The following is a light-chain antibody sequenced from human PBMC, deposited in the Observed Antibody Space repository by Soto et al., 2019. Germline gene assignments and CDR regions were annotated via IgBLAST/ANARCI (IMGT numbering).Light chain of an antibody. CDR2: GAS. V-gene: IGKV3-20*01. CDR3: QQCHRYLT. J-gene: IGKJ1*01. Sequence: EIVLTQSPGTLSLSPGERATLSCRASQSVSSSYLAWYQQKPGQAPRLLIYGASTRATGIPARFSGSASGTEFTLTISSLQPDDIATYYCQQCHRYLTFGQGTKVDIK. CDR1: QSVSSSY.